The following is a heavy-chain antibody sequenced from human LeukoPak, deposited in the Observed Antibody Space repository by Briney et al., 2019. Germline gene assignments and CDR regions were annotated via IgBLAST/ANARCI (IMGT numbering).Heavy chain of an antibody. V-gene: IGHV1-46*01. CDR3: ARDQEAFDY. CDR1: GYIFTEHH. CDR2: IYPRDGST. J-gene: IGHJ4*02. Sequence: ASVKVSCKASGYIFTEHHINWVRQAPGQGLEWMGMIYPRDGSTSYAQKFQGRVTVTRDTSTSTVHMELSGLRSEDTAVYYCARDQEAFDYWGQGTLVTVSS.